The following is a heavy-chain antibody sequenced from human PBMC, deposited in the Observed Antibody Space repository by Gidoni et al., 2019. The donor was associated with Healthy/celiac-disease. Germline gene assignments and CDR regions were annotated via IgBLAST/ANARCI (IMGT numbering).Heavy chain of an antibody. D-gene: IGHD3-22*01. J-gene: IGHJ4*02. CDR1: GFTFSSYG. Sequence: QVQLVESGGGVVQPGRSLRLSCAASGFTFSSYGLHWVRQAPGKGLEWVAVISYDGSNKYYADSVKGRFTISRDNSKNTLYLQINSLRAEDTAVYYCAKSLADSSGFFVRWGQGTLVTVSS. V-gene: IGHV3-30*18. CDR3: AKSLADSSGFFVR. CDR2: ISYDGSNK.